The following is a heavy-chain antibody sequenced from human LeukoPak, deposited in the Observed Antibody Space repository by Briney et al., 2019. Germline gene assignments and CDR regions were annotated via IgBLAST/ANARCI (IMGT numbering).Heavy chain of an antibody. V-gene: IGHV3-23*01. D-gene: IGHD3-3*01. Sequence: PTGGSLRLSCAASGFTFSSYAMSWVRQAPGKGLEWVTAISGSGGSTYYADSVKGRFTISRGNSKNTLYLQMNSLRAEDTAVYYCAKGLPVLRFLEWLLHFDYWGQGTLVTVSS. CDR1: GFTFSSYA. J-gene: IGHJ4*02. CDR2: ISGSGGST. CDR3: AKGLPVLRFLEWLLHFDY.